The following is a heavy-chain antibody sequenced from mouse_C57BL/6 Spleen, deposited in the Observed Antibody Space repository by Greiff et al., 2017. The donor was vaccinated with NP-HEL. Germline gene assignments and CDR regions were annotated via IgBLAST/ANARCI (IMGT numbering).Heavy chain of an antibody. CDR3: ARAVYYGSSYVDY. CDR1: GYSFTDYN. V-gene: IGHV1-39*01. J-gene: IGHJ2*01. D-gene: IGHD1-1*01. Sequence: EVKLVESGPELVKPGASVKISCKASGYSFTDYNMNWVKQSNGTSLEWIGVINPNYGTTSYNQTFKGKATLTVDQSSSTAYMQLNSLTSEDSAVDYCARAVYYGSSYVDYWGQGTTLTVSS. CDR2: INPNYGTT.